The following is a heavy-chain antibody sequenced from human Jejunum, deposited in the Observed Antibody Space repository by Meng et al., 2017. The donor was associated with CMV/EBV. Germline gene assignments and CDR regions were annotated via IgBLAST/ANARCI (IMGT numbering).Heavy chain of an antibody. V-gene: IGHV3-66*02. CDR3: ARQTVVAGSYYGMDV. Sequence: GFTVSSNSLGWVRQAPGKVLEWVSIIYSGGTAYYAASVKGRFTISRDNSKNALSLQMGSLRAEDTAVYYCARQTVVAGSYYGMDVWGQGTTVTVSS. D-gene: IGHD2-2*01. CDR1: GFTVSSNS. J-gene: IGHJ6*02. CDR2: IYSGGTA.